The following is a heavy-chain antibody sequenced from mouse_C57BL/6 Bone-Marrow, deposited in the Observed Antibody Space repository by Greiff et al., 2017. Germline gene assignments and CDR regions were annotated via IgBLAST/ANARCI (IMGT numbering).Heavy chain of an antibody. J-gene: IGHJ1*03. CDR3: APINYYDYCYWYFDV. V-gene: IGHV1-39*01. D-gene: IGHD2-4*01. Sequence: LQESGPELVKPGASVKISCKASGYSFTDYNMNWVKQSNGKSLEWIGVINPNYGTTSYNQKFKVKATLTVDQSSSTAYMQLNSLTSEDSAVYYCAPINYYDYCYWYFDVWGTGTTVTVSS. CDR2: INPNYGTT. CDR1: GYSFTDYN.